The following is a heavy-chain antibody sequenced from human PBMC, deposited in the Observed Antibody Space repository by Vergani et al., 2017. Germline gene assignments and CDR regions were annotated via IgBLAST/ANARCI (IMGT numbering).Heavy chain of an antibody. Sequence: EVKMVESGGGLVQPGGSLRLSCAASGFTFSSYAMHWVRQAPGKGLEYVSAISSNGGSTYYANSVKGRFTISRDNSKNTLYLQMGSLRAEDMAVYYCARCDILTGYRDAFDIWGQGTMVTVSS. D-gene: IGHD3-9*01. CDR3: ARCDILTGYRDAFDI. CDR1: GFTFSSYA. V-gene: IGHV3-64*01. J-gene: IGHJ3*02. CDR2: ISSNGGST.